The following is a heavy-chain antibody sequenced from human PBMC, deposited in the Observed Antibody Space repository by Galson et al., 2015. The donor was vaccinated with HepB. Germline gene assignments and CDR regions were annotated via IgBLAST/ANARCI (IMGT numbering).Heavy chain of an antibody. CDR3: ARDQDIVVVPQGGSWFDP. CDR1: GGTFSSYA. Sequence: SVKVSCKASGGTFSSYAISWVRQAPGQGLEWMGRIIPILGIANYAQKFQGRVTITADKSTSTAYMELSSLRSEDTAVYYCARDQDIVVVPQGGSWFDPWGQGTLVTVSS. CDR2: IIPILGIA. J-gene: IGHJ5*02. V-gene: IGHV1-69*04. D-gene: IGHD2-2*01.